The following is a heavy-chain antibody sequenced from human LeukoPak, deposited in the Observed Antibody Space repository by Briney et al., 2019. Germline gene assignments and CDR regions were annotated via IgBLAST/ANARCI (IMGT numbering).Heavy chain of an antibody. Sequence: SETLSLTCTVSGGSISSYYWSWIRQPPGKGLEWIGYIYYSGSTNYNPSLKSRVTISVDTSKNQFSLKLSSVTAADTAVYYCARDIAYCGGDCYSASYYYYYGMDVWGQGTTVTVSS. CDR1: GGSISSYY. V-gene: IGHV4-59*12. CDR2: IYYSGST. CDR3: ARDIAYCGGDCYSASYYYYYGMDV. J-gene: IGHJ6*02. D-gene: IGHD2-21*02.